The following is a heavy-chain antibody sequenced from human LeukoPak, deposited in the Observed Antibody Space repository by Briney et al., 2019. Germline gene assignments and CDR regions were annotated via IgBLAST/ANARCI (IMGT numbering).Heavy chain of an antibody. CDR3: ARELRLYYDSSGYYYGSAFDI. CDR2: IRYDGSNK. V-gene: IGHV3-30*02. Sequence: GGSLRLSCAASGFTFSSYGMHWVRQAPGKGLEWVAFIRYDGSNKYYADSVKGRFTISRDNSKNTLYLQMNSLRAEDTAVYYCARELRLYYDSSGYYYGSAFDIWGQGTMVTVSS. CDR1: GFTFSSYG. D-gene: IGHD3-22*01. J-gene: IGHJ3*02.